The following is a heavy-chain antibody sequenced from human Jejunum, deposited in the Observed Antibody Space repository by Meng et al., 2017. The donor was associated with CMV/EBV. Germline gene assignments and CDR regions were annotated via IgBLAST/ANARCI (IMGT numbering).Heavy chain of an antibody. V-gene: IGHV4-4*07. J-gene: IGHJ4*02. Sequence: VHLRESGPGVVSPSETLATACPVSGGSFPSYYWGWIRQRAGKGLEWFSRIITSRSTNYNPSLRSRVIMSVDTSKKQFFLKLRSVTAADTAVYFCAKGYGNSFEYWGQGSLVTVSS. CDR2: IITSRST. CDR3: AKGYGNSFEY. CDR1: GGSFPSYY. D-gene: IGHD3-16*01.